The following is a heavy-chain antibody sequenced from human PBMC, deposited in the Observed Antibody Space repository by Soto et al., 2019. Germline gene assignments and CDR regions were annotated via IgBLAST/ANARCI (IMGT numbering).Heavy chain of an antibody. CDR3: ARGLLPVVITASDY. V-gene: IGHV1-3*01. D-gene: IGHD3-22*01. CDR2: INAGNGNT. J-gene: IGHJ4*02. CDR1: GYTFTSYV. Sequence: RASVKVSCKASGYTFTSYVMHWVRQAPGQRLEWMGWINAGNGNTKYSQKFQGRVTITRDTSASTAYMELSSLRSEDTAVYYCARGLLPVVITASDYWGQGTLVTVST.